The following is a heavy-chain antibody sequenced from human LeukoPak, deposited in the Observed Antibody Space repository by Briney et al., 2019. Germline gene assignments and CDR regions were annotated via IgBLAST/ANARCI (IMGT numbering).Heavy chain of an antibody. CDR1: GFTVSSNY. CDR2: IYTGGDT. J-gene: IGHJ4*02. Sequence: PGGSLRLSCGASGFTVSSNYMSWARQAPGKGLEWVSVIYTGGDTYYADSVKGRFTISRDNSKNTLYLQMNSLRIEDTAVYYCVTGVTVADASDYWGRGTLVTVSS. V-gene: IGHV3-53*01. CDR3: VTGVTVADASDY. D-gene: IGHD6-19*01.